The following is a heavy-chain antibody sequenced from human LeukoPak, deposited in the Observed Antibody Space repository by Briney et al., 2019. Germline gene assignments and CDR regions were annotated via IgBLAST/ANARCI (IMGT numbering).Heavy chain of an antibody. CDR3: ARLGRVAAAGPYYDYYSLDV. D-gene: IGHD6-25*01. V-gene: IGHV4-59*08. CDR1: GGSISTSG. Sequence: PSEILSLTCTVSGGSISTSGWTWIRQPPGKGLEWIGDIYYSGSTSYNPSLKSRITISRDTSTKQVSLKVTSVTAADTGAYYCARLGRVAAAGPYYDYYSLDVWGQGTTVTVSS. J-gene: IGHJ6*02. CDR2: IYYSGST.